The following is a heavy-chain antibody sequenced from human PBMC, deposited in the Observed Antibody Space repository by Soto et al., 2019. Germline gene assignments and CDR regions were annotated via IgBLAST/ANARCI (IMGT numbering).Heavy chain of an antibody. V-gene: IGHV3-30*18. CDR3: AKGRGVRVTIAFDI. Sequence: GGSLRLSCAASGFTFSSYGMHWVRQAPGKGLEWVAVISYDGSNKYYADSVKGRFTISRDNSKNTLYLQMNSLRAEDTAVYYCAKGRGVRVTIAFDIWGQGTMVTVSS. CDR2: ISYDGSNK. CDR1: GFTFSSYG. D-gene: IGHD4-17*01. J-gene: IGHJ3*02.